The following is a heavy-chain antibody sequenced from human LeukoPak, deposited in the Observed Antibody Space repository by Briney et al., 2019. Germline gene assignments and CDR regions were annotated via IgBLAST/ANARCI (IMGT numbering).Heavy chain of an antibody. J-gene: IGHJ4*02. CDR1: GGSFSGYY. Sequence: TSETLSLTCAVYGGSFSGYYWSWIRQPPGKGLEWIGEINHSGSTNYNPSLKSRVTISVDTSKNQFSLKLSSVTAADTAVYYCARVTGYMIEDYFDYWGQGTLVTVSS. CDR2: INHSGST. CDR3: ARVTGYMIEDYFDY. D-gene: IGHD3-22*01. V-gene: IGHV4-34*01.